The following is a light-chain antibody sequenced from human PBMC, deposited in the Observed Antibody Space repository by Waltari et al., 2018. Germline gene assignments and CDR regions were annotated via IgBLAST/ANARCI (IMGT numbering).Light chain of an antibody. CDR2: DAS. Sequence: EIVLTQSPATLSLFPGERATLSCRASQSISYYLAWYQQKPGQPPRLLIYDASNRATGIPARFSGSGSGTDFTLTISSLEPEDFAVYYCQQRSDWPWTFGQGTKVEIK. J-gene: IGKJ1*01. CDR1: QSISYY. V-gene: IGKV3-11*01. CDR3: QQRSDWPWT.